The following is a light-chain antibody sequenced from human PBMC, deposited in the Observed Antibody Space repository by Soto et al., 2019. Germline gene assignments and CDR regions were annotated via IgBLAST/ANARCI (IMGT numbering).Light chain of an antibody. CDR3: QQYGSSLFT. Sequence: DIVLTQSPGTLSLSPGERATLSCRASQSVSSKYLAWYQQKPGQPPRVLIYGTSIRATGIPERFSGGGSGTDFTLTITRLESEDFAVYYGQQYGSSLFTFGPGTKVDFK. CDR1: QSVSSKY. V-gene: IGKV3-20*01. J-gene: IGKJ3*01. CDR2: GTS.